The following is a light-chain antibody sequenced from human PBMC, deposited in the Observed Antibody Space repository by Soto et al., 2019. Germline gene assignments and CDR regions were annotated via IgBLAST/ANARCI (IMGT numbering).Light chain of an antibody. CDR2: GNS. CDR3: QSYDSSLSGSEV. CDR1: SSNIGNNY. J-gene: IGLJ1*01. V-gene: IGLV1-40*01. Sequence: QSVLTQPPSVSAAPGQKVTISCSGSSSNIGNNYVSWYQQLPGTAPKLLIYGNSNRPSGVPDRFSGSKSGTSASLAITGLQAEDEADYYCQSYDSSLSGSEVFGTGTKVTVL.